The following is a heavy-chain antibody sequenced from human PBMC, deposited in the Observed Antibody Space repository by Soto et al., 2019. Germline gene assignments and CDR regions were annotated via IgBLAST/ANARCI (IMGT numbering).Heavy chain of an antibody. CDR3: ARDRKLLCAFDI. D-gene: IGHD2-21*01. Sequence: SETLSLTCTVSGGSISSVGYYWSWIRQHPGKGLEWIGCIYYSGSPYYNPSLKSRVTISVDTSKNQFSLKLSAVTAADTVVYYYARDRKLLCAFDIWGQGTMVTVSS. J-gene: IGHJ3*02. CDR1: GGSISSVGYY. CDR2: IYYSGSP. V-gene: IGHV4-31*03.